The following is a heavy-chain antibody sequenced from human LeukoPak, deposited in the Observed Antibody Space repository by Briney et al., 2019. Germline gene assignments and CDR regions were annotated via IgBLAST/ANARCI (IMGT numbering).Heavy chain of an antibody. V-gene: IGHV3-15*01. CDR1: GFTFSNAW. CDR3: TADRDGEGYFDY. Sequence: GGSLRFSCAASGFTFSNAWMAWVRQAPGKGLVFVGRIRNKSDGGTADSADPLKGRFTISRDDSTNTLYLQMNSLETEDTAVYYCTADRDGEGYFDYWGQGTLVTVSS. J-gene: IGHJ4*02. CDR2: IRNKSDGGTA. D-gene: IGHD3-10*01.